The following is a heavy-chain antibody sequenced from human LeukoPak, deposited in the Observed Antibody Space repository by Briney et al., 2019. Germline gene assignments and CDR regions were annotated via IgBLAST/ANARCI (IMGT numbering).Heavy chain of an antibody. J-gene: IGHJ4*02. Sequence: GGFLRLSCAASGFTFSSYAMSWVRQAPGKGLEWVSAISGSGGSTYYADSVKGRFTISRDNAKNSLYLQMNSLRAEDTAVYYCARDLWFGDVDDYWGQGTLVTVSS. CDR3: ARDLWFGDVDDY. V-gene: IGHV3-23*01. CDR2: ISGSGGST. CDR1: GFTFSSYA. D-gene: IGHD3-10*01.